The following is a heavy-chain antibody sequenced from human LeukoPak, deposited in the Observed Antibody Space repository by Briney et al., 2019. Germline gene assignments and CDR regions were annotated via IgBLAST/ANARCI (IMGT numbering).Heavy chain of an antibody. V-gene: IGHV1-69*06. D-gene: IGHD3-10*01. CDR2: IIPIFGTA. CDR3: ARYYGSGSYHSYYYMDV. J-gene: IGHJ6*03. CDR1: GGTFSSYA. Sequence: SVEVSCKASGGTFSSYAISWVRQAPGQGLEWMGGIIPIFGTANYAQKFQGRVTITADKSTSTAYMELSSLRSEDTAMYYCARYYGSGSYHSYYYMDVWGKGTTVTVSS.